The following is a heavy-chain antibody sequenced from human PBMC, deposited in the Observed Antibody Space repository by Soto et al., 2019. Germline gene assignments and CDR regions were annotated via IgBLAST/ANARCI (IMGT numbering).Heavy chain of an antibody. CDR2: IYHSGST. J-gene: IGHJ6*02. CDR1: GGSISSSNW. CDR3: ARGRGAVASYYYYGMDV. D-gene: IGHD6-19*01. V-gene: IGHV4-4*02. Sequence: PSETLSLTCAVSGGSISSSNWWSWVRQPPGKGLEWIGEIYHSGSTNYNPSLKSRVTISVDKSKNQFSLKLSSVTAADTAVYYCARGRGAVASYYYYGMDVWGQGTTVTVSS.